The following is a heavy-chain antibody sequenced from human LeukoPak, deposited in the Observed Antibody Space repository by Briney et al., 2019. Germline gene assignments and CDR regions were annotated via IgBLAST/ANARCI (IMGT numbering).Heavy chain of an antibody. D-gene: IGHD6-6*01. CDR2: INHSGST. Sequence: SETLSLTCAVYGGSFSGYYWSWIRQPAGKGLEWIGEINHSGSTNYNPSLKSRVTISVDTSKNQFSLKLSSVTAADTAVYYCAREGSIAARNWGQGTLVTVSS. J-gene: IGHJ4*02. V-gene: IGHV4-34*01. CDR1: GGSFSGYY. CDR3: AREGSIAARN.